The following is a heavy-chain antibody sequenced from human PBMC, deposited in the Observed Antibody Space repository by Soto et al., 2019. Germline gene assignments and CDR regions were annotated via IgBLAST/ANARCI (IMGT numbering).Heavy chain of an antibody. J-gene: IGHJ6*03. CDR3: ARARLPDYGDYSYYYMDV. CDR2: IGTAGDT. CDR1: GFTFSSYD. Sequence: GESLKISCAASGFTFSSYDMHWVRQATGKGLEWVSAIGTAGDTYYPGSVKGRFTISRENAKNSLYLQMNSLRAGDTAVYYCARARLPDYGDYSYYYMDVWGKGTTVTVSS. V-gene: IGHV3-13*01. D-gene: IGHD4-17*01.